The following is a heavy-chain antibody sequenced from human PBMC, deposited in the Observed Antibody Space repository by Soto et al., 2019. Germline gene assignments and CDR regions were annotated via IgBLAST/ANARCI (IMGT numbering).Heavy chain of an antibody. CDR1: GGTLSNYA. J-gene: IGHJ3*02. CDR3: ASRERVGAFDI. V-gene: IGHV1-69*01. CDR2: IIPILCSA. Sequence: QVQLVQSGAEVKKPGSSVKVSCKASGGTLSNYAISWVRQAPGQGLEWMGGIIPILCSANYAQKFQDRVTITADESTSTTYMELSSLRSEDAAVYYCASRERVGAFDIWGQGTMVTVSS. D-gene: IGHD1-26*01.